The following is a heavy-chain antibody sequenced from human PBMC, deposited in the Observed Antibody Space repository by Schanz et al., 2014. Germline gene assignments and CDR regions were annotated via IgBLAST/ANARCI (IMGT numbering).Heavy chain of an antibody. CDR2: INPNTGGT. Sequence: QVQLVQSGAEVKKPGASVKVSCKASGYTTFTDYYIHWVRQAPGQGLEWMGWINPNTGGTNFAQKFQGWVTVTRDTSISTVYMELSRVRSEDTAVYFCTSEAHNHDGLRSYSNVWGQGTLVTVTS. D-gene: IGHD3-10*01. CDR3: TSEAHNHDGLRSYSNV. J-gene: IGHJ4*02. V-gene: IGHV1-2*04. CDR1: GYTTFTDYY.